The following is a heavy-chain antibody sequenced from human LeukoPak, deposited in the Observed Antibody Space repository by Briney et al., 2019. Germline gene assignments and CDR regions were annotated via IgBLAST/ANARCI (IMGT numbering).Heavy chain of an antibody. Sequence: SETLSLTCTVSGGSISSGSYYWSWIRQPAGKGLEWIGHMYNSGSTNYNPSLKSRVSISVGTSKNQFSLKLSSVTAADTAVYYCARDRRDYYDSSGYSLGNYYYYMDVWGKGTTVTVSS. CDR3: ARDRRDYYDSSGYSLGNYYYYMDV. D-gene: IGHD3-22*01. V-gene: IGHV4-61*09. J-gene: IGHJ6*03. CDR2: MYNSGST. CDR1: GGSISSGSYY.